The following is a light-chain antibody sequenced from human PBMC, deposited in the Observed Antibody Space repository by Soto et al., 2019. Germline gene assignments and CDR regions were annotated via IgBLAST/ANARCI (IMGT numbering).Light chain of an antibody. CDR3: QRRYVLPWM. Sequence: VLTQSPANLYYSHAKRATLSCRTSQSVSGYLGWSQQKPGQAPRLLIYEAPHRATGFPASSIGSGSGTVFTLPICSREPEDLAVIYFQRRYVLPWMLGQGTRWIS. CDR2: EAP. V-gene: IGKV3-11*01. J-gene: IGKJ1*01. CDR1: QSVSGY.